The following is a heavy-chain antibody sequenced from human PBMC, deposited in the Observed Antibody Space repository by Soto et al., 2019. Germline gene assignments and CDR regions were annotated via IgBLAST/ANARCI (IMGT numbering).Heavy chain of an antibody. CDR2: IRSKANSYAT. CDR3: NRQGKRGYSYGSNYYYYYGMDV. D-gene: IGHD5-18*01. J-gene: IGHJ6*02. CDR1: GFTFSGSA. V-gene: IGHV3-73*02. Sequence: EVQLVESGGGLVQPGGSLKLSCAASGFTFSGSAMHWVRQASGKGLEWVGRIRSKANSYATAYAASVKGRFTISRDDFKNTAYLQMNSLKTEEKAGYYWNRQGKRGYSYGSNYYYYYGMDVWGQGTTVTVSS.